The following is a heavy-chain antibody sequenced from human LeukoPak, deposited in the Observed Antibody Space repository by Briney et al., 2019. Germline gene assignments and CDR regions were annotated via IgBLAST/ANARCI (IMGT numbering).Heavy chain of an antibody. D-gene: IGHD2-2*03. CDR1: GFTFSSYS. Sequence: GGSLRLSCAASGFTFSSYSMNWVRQAPGKGLEWVSLISWDGRSTYYADSVKGRFTISRDNSKNSLYLQMNSLRSEDTALYYCAKDSSPLSGGVDFDYFDHWGQGTLVSVSS. CDR3: AKDSSPLSGGVDFDYFDH. CDR2: ISWDGRST. V-gene: IGHV3-43*01. J-gene: IGHJ4*02.